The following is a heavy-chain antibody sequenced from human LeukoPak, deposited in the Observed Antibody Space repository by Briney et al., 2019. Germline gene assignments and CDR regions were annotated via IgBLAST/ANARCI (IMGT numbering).Heavy chain of an antibody. CDR3: ARGFGGYCSSTSCLVTIDY. CDR1: GFTFSSYT. D-gene: IGHD2-2*01. V-gene: IGHV3-21*01. CDR2: TCSTRTYI. Sequence: GESLRLSCAASGFTFSSYTMNWVRQAPGKGPEWVSSTCSTRTYICYADSVKGRFTISRDNAKSSVYLQMDSLRAEDTAVYYCARGFGGYCSSTSCLVTIDYWGQGIPVTVSS. J-gene: IGHJ4*02.